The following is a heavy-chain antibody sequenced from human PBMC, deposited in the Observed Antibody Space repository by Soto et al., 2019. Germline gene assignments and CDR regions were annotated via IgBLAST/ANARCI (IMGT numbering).Heavy chain of an antibody. D-gene: IGHD3-22*01. CDR2: INSEGTGT. CDR1: GFTFSSYW. J-gene: IGHJ4*02. V-gene: IGHV3-74*01. Sequence: PGGSLRLSCAASGFTFSSYWMHWVRQVPGKGLVWVSRINSEGTGTIYADSVKGRFTISRDNAKNTLYLQMNSLRAGDTAVYYCVRDYDSSGYNSDYWGQGNPVTVSS. CDR3: VRDYDSSGYNSDY.